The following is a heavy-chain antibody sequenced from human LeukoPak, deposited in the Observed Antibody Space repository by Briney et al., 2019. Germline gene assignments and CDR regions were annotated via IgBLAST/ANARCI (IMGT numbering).Heavy chain of an antibody. CDR3: ASVWGGPIQLWLRLDY. V-gene: IGHV4-39*07. D-gene: IGHD5-18*01. J-gene: IGHJ4*02. Sequence: SETLSLTCTVSGGSISSSSYYWGWIRQPPGKGLEWIGSIYYSGSTYYNPSLKSRVTISVDTSKNQFSLKLSSVTAADTAVYYCASVWGGPIQLWLRLDYWGQGTLVTVSS. CDR2: IYYSGST. CDR1: GGSISSSSYY.